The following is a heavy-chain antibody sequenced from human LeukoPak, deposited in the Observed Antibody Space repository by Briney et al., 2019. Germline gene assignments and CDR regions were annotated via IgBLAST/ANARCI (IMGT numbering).Heavy chain of an antibody. CDR2: ISYDGSNK. V-gene: IGHV3-30*04. CDR1: GFTFSSYA. Sequence: PGGSLRLSCAASGFTFSSYAMHWVRQAPGKGLEWVAVISYDGSNKYYADSVKGRFTISRDNAKNSLYLQMDSLRAEDTAVYYCARVRSARGSADYWGQGTLVTVSS. J-gene: IGHJ4*02. D-gene: IGHD3-10*01. CDR3: ARVRSARGSADY.